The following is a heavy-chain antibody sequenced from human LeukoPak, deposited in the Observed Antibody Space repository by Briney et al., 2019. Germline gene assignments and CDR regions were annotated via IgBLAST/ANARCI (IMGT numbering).Heavy chain of an antibody. CDR2: ISGSGGST. V-gene: IGHV3-23*01. Sequence: GGSLRLSCAASGFTFSSYAMSWVRQAPGKGLEWVSAISGSGGSTYYADSVKGRFTISRDNSKNTLYLQMNSLRAEDTAVYYCARSPYSSGWYLRIPQFDYWGQGALVTVSS. CDR1: GFTFSSYA. CDR3: ARSPYSSGWYLRIPQFDY. D-gene: IGHD6-19*01. J-gene: IGHJ4*02.